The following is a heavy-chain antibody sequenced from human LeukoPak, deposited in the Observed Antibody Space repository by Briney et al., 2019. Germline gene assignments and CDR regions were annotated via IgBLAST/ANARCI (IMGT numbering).Heavy chain of an antibody. CDR2: INTNTRNP. D-gene: IGHD3-3*02. Sequence: GASVTVSCKASGYIFTNNAMNWVRQAPGQGLEWMGWINTNTRNPTYVQGFTGRFVFSLDTSVSTAYLQISSLKAEDTAVYYCARIRAPSSFGQRESDYWGQGTLVTVSS. CDR1: GYIFTNNA. CDR3: ARIRAPSSFGQRESDY. V-gene: IGHV7-4-1*02. J-gene: IGHJ4*02.